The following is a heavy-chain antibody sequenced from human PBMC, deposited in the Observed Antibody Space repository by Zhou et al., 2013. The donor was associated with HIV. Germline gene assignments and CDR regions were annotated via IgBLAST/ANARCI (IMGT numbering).Heavy chain of an antibody. J-gene: IGHJ6*03. V-gene: IGHV1-69*04. CDR2: ILPILYIT. D-gene: IGHD3-10*01. Sequence: QVQLVQSGAEVKKPGSSVKVSCKASGGTFSTYAISWVRQAPGQGLEWMGRILPILYITTYAQKFQGRVTITADQSTSTAYMELSSLRSEDTAIYYCARVPGTYFYGSGSYDLAYYYMDVWGRGTTVTVSS. CDR3: ARVPGTYFYGSGSYDLAYYYMDV. CDR1: GGTFSTYA.